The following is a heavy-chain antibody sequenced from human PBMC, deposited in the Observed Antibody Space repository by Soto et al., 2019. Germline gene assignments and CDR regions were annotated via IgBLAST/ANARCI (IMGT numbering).Heavy chain of an antibody. J-gene: IGHJ4*02. CDR1: GFTFSSYA. CDR2: ISNNGDTA. Sequence: EVQLLESGGGLVQTGGSLTLSCATSGFTFSSYAMVWVRQAAEKGLEWVASISNNGDTAYYADSVKGRFTISRGNSENTLYLQMNGLRADDTALYFCAKSRVFIGAIVTLLDSWGQGTQVTVSS. CDR3: AKSRVFIGAIVTLLDS. D-gene: IGHD3-16*02. V-gene: IGHV3-23*01.